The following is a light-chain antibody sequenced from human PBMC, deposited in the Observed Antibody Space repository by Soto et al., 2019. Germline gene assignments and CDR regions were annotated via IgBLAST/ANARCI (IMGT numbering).Light chain of an antibody. Sequence: EVVMTQSPATLSVSPGEGVTLSCRASQGIGDTLAWYQHKPGQAPRLLIYGVSTGATGIPDRFSGSGSGTDFTLTISRLEPEDFAVYFCQVYGSSSKTFGQGTKVDIK. V-gene: IGKV3-20*01. CDR2: GVS. CDR1: QGIGDT. J-gene: IGKJ1*01. CDR3: QVYGSSSKT.